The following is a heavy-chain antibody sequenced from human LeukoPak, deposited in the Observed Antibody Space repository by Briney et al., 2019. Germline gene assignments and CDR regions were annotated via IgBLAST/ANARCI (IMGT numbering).Heavy chain of an antibody. D-gene: IGHD5-12*01. Sequence: PGGSLRLSCAVSGFSFDDYVMHWVRQVPGKGLEWVSGISWNSDNIGYADSVKGRFTTSRDNAKNSLYLQMNSLRADDTALYYCAINGGGDSGYGNFGYWGQGTLVTVSS. CDR2: ISWNSDNI. CDR1: GFSFDDYV. CDR3: AINGGGDSGYGNFGY. J-gene: IGHJ4*02. V-gene: IGHV3-9*01.